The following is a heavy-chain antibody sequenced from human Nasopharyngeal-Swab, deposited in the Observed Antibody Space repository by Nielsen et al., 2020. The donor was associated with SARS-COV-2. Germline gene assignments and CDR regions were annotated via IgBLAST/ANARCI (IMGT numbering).Heavy chain of an antibody. V-gene: IGHV1-18*01. J-gene: IGHJ5*02. D-gene: IGHD3-9*01. CDR3: ARDGDYDILTGHGGWFDP. CDR2: ISAYNGNT. Sequence: WVRQAPGQGLEWMGWISAYNGNTNYAQKLQGRVTMTTDTSTSTAYMELRSLRSDDTAVYYCARDGDYDILTGHGGWFDPWGQGTLVTVS.